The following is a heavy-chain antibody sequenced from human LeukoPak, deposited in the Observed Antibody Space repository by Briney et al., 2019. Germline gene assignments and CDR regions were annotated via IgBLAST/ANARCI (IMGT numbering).Heavy chain of an antibody. D-gene: IGHD3-22*01. V-gene: IGHV3-21*01. CDR1: GFTFSSYS. J-gene: IGHJ4*02. Sequence: GSLRLSCAASGFTFSSYSMNWVRQAPGKGLEWVSSISSSSSYIYYADSVKGRFTISRDNAKNSLYLQMNSLRAEDTAVYYCARDYYDSSGYYYGLFDYWGQGTLVTVSS. CDR2: ISSSSSYI. CDR3: ARDYYDSSGYYYGLFDY.